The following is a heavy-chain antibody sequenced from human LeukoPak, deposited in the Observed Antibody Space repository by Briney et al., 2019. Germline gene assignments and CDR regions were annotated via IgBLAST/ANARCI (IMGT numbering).Heavy chain of an antibody. Sequence: SETLSLTCTVSGDSINSYYWSWIRLPAGKGLDWIGRIYSSGSTNYNPSLKSRVAMSVDTSKNQFSLKLSSVTAADTAVYYCARLGAAAYYPFDFWGQGILVTVSS. J-gene: IGHJ4*02. CDR2: IYSSGST. D-gene: IGHD6-13*01. V-gene: IGHV4-4*07. CDR1: GDSINSYY. CDR3: ARLGAAAYYPFDF.